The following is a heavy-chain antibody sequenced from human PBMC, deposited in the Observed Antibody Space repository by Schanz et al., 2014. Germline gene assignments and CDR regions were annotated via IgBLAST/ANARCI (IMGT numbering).Heavy chain of an antibody. Sequence: VQLEQSGAEVKKPGSSVKVSCKASGGTFSSFGINWVRQAPGQGLEWMGIINPSGGGTSYALRFQGRVTITRDTSATTAYMELSSLRSEDTALYYCARGTMPGTFDIWGQGTMVTVSS. CDR1: GGTFSSFG. CDR2: INPSGGGT. CDR3: ARGTMPGTFDI. V-gene: IGHV1-46*01. J-gene: IGHJ3*02. D-gene: IGHD2-2*01.